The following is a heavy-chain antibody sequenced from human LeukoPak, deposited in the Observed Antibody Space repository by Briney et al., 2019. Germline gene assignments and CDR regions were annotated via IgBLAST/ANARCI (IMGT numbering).Heavy chain of an antibody. V-gene: IGHV1-69*05. Sequence: SVKVSCKASGGTFSSYAISWVRQAPGQGLEWMGGIIPIFGTANYAQKFQGRVTITTDESTSTAYMELSSLRSEDTAVYYYAEYCSSTSCNDYWGQGTLVTVSS. CDR3: AEYCSSTSCNDY. J-gene: IGHJ4*02. CDR1: GGTFSSYA. D-gene: IGHD2-2*01. CDR2: IIPIFGTA.